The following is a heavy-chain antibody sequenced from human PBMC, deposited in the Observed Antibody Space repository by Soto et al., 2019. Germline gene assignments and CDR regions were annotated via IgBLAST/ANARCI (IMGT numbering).Heavy chain of an antibody. D-gene: IGHD6-19*01. CDR2: MYPDDSDT. J-gene: IGHJ4*02. CDR3: ARQGITSAWLDY. V-gene: IGHV5-51*01. CDR1: GYSFTTYW. Sequence: GESLKISCKVSGYSFTTYWIGWVRQMPGKGLEWMGIMYPDDSDTRYSPSFQGQVTISADSSISTGYLQLSSLKASDTATYYCARQGITSAWLDYWGQGTLVTVSS.